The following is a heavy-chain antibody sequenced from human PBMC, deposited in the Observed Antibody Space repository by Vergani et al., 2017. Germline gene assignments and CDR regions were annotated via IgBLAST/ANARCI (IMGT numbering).Heavy chain of an antibody. V-gene: IGHV1-18*01. CDR3: ARERLNLYSSGWRDFDY. CDR2: ISAYNGNT. CDR1: GYTFTSYG. Sequence: QVQLVQSGAEVKKPGASVKVSCKASGYTFTSYGISWVRQAPGQGLEWMGWISAYNGNTNYAQKLQGRVTMTTDTSTSTAYMELRSLRSDDTAVYYCARERLNLYSSGWRDFDYWGQGTLVTVSS. D-gene: IGHD6-19*01. J-gene: IGHJ4*02.